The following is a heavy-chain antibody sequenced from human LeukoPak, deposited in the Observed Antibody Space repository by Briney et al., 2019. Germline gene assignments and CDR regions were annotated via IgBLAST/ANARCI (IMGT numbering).Heavy chain of an antibody. CDR2: INHSGST. CDR1: GGSFSGYY. CDR3: ARHVGATTPVDY. V-gene: IGHV4-34*01. J-gene: IGHJ4*02. Sequence: SETLSLTCAVYGGSFSGYYWSWIRQPPGKGLEWIGEINHSGSTNYNPSLKSRVTISVDTSKNQFSLKLSSVTAADTAVYYCARHVGATTPVDYWGQGTLVTVSS. D-gene: IGHD1-26*01.